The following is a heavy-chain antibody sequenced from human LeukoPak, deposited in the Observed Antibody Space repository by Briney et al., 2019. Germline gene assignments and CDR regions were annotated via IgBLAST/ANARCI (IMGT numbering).Heavy chain of an antibody. D-gene: IGHD2-2*01. CDR2: IYYSGNT. CDR1: GGSISIYY. Sequence: SETLSLTCTVSGGSISIYYWSSIPQPPGKGLEWSGYIYYSGNTNYNPSRKSRVTISVGTSKNQFSLKLSSVTAADTAVYYCARHFKVPANWFDPWGQGTLVTVSS. V-gene: IGHV4-59*08. CDR3: ARHFKVPANWFDP. J-gene: IGHJ5*02.